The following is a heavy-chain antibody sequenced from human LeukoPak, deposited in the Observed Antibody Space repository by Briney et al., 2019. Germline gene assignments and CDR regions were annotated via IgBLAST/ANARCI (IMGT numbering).Heavy chain of an antibody. CDR3: AKVRYGDYSGFDP. J-gene: IGHJ5*02. V-gene: IGHV3-9*01. Sequence: PGRSLRLSCAASGFTFDDYAMHWVRQAPGKGLEWVSGISWNSGSIGYADSVKGRFTISRDNAKNSLYLQMNSLRAEDTALYYCAKVRYGDYSGFDPWGQGTLVTVSS. CDR1: GFTFDDYA. D-gene: IGHD4-17*01. CDR2: ISWNSGSI.